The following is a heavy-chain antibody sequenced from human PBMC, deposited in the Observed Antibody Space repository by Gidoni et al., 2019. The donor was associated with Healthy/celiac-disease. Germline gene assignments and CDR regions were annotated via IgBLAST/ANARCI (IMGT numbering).Heavy chain of an antibody. V-gene: IGHV4-34*01. CDR2: INHSGSP. Sequence: QVQLQQWGAGLLKPSETLSLTCAVYGGSFSGYYWSWIRQPPGKGLEWIGEINHSGSPNYNPSLKSRVTISVDTSKNQFSLKLSSVTAADTAVYYCARVLGYCSGGSCYGGYYGMDVWGQGTTVTVS. CDR3: ARVLGYCSGGSCYGGYYGMDV. J-gene: IGHJ6*02. CDR1: GGSFSGYY. D-gene: IGHD2-15*01.